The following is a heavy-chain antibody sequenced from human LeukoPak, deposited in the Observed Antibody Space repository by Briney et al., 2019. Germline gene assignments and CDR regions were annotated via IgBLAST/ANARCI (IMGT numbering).Heavy chain of an antibody. Sequence: ASVKVSCKASGYTLTSYAMHWVRQAPGQRLEWMGWINAGNGNTKYSQKFQGRVTITRDTSASTAYMELSSLRSEDTAVYYCARDADYDILTGYRVANAFDIWGQGTMVTVSS. V-gene: IGHV1-3*01. CDR3: ARDADYDILTGYRVANAFDI. J-gene: IGHJ3*02. CDR2: INAGNGNT. D-gene: IGHD3-9*01. CDR1: GYTLTSYA.